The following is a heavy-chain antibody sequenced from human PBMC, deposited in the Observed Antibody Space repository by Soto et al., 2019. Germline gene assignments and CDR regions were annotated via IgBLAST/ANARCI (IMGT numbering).Heavy chain of an antibody. CDR3: AGSAGGRDAFDI. V-gene: IGHV4-59*01. CDR1: GGSISSYY. J-gene: IGHJ3*02. D-gene: IGHD3-10*01. Sequence: SETLSLTCTVSGGSISSYYWSWIRQPPGKGLEWIGYIYYSGSTNYSPSLKSRVTISVDTSKNQFSLKLSSVTAADTAVYYCAGSAGGRDAFDIWGQGTMVTVSS. CDR2: IYYSGST.